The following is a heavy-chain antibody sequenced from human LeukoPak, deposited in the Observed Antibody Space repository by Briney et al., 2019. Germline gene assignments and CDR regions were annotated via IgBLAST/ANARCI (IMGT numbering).Heavy chain of an antibody. Sequence: GGSPRLSCAACGFTFSSYNMNWVRQAPGKGLEWVSSITSSSNYIYYADSVKGRFTISRDNAKNSLYLQMNSLRAEDTTVYYCARDCWDYGSGSYCGIDYWGQGTLVTVSS. V-gene: IGHV3-21*03. J-gene: IGHJ4*02. CDR2: ITSSSNYI. CDR1: GFTFSSYN. CDR3: ARDCWDYGSGSYCGIDY. D-gene: IGHD3-10*01.